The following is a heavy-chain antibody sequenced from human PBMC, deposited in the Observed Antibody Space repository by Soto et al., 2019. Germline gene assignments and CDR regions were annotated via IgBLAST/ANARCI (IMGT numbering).Heavy chain of an antibody. CDR2: IYYSGST. V-gene: IGHV4-30-4*01. CDR1: GGSISSGDYY. CDR3: ARGAFWSGYPFFDY. D-gene: IGHD3-3*01. Sequence: PSETLSLTCTVSGGSISSGDYYWSWIRQPPGKGLEWIGYIYYSGSTYYNPSLKSRVTISVDTSKNQFSLKLSSVTAADTAVYYCARGAFWSGYPFFDYWGQGTLVTVSS. J-gene: IGHJ4*02.